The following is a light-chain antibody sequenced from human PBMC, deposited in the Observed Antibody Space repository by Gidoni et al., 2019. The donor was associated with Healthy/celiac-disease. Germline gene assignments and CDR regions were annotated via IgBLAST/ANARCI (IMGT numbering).Light chain of an antibody. CDR1: QSLLHSNGYNY. CDR2: LGS. V-gene: IGKV2-28*01. Sequence: DIVMTQSPLSLPVTPGEPASISCRSSQSLLHSNGYNYLDWYLQKPGQSPQLLIYLGSNRASGVPDRFSGSGSVPDFTLKISRVEAEDVGVYYCMQALQTPAFGQGTRLEIK. CDR3: MQALQTPA. J-gene: IGKJ5*01.